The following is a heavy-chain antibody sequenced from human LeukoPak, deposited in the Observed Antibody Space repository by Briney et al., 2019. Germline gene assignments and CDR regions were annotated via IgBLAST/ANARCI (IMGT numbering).Heavy chain of an antibody. J-gene: IGHJ4*02. D-gene: IGHD4-23*01. CDR1: GFTFSSYG. CDR2: MSYDGTKK. V-gene: IGHV3-30*18. Sequence: PGGSLRLSCAASGFTFSSYGMHWVRQAPGKGLEWVAVMSYDGTKKNYADSVKGRFTISRDNSKNTLYLQMNSLRTEDTAVFYCAKDRAPFLTMLGNGRDYWGQGTLVTVSS. CDR3: AKDRAPFLTMLGNGRDY.